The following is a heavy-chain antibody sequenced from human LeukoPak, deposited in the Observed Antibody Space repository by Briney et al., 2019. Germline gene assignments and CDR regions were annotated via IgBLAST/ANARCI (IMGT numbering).Heavy chain of an antibody. CDR1: GFTFSDYY. D-gene: IGHD6-13*01. CDR3: ARDAHSSSWSFDY. CDR2: ISSSSSYT. V-gene: IGHV3-11*06. Sequence: TGGSLRLSCAASGFTFSDYYMSWIRQAPGKGLEWVSYISSSSSYTNYADSVKGRFTISRDNAKNSLYLQMNSLRAEDTAVYYCARDAHSSSWSFDYWGQGTLATVSS. J-gene: IGHJ4*02.